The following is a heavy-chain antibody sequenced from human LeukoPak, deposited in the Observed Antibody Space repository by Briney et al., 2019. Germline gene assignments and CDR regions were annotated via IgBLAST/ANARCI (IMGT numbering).Heavy chain of an antibody. CDR1: GYTFSNYA. D-gene: IGHD5-12*01. J-gene: IGHJ4*02. CDR3: ARGIWSVHLVAYFLDS. Sequence: ASVKVSCKASGYTFSNYAIHWVRQAPGQGLEWMGWINAGNGDTKYSQNLQGRVTITRDTSASIVYMELSSLRSEDTAVYYCARGIWSVHLVAYFLDSWGQGTLVTVSS. CDR2: INAGNGDT. V-gene: IGHV1-3*01.